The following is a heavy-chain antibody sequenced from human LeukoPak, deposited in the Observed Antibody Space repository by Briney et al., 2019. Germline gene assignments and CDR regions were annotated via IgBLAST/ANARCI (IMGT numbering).Heavy chain of an antibody. CDR3: ARRQYSGYDFDF. CDR2: IYPRDSDT. V-gene: IGHV5-51*01. CDR1: GYIFANYW. Sequence: GESLKISCKASGYIFANYWIGWVRQMPGKGLEWMGIIYPRDSDTRYSPSFQGQVTVSADKSISTAYLQWNTLEASDTAMYYCARRQYSGYDFDFWGQGTLVTVSS. J-gene: IGHJ4*02. D-gene: IGHD5-12*01.